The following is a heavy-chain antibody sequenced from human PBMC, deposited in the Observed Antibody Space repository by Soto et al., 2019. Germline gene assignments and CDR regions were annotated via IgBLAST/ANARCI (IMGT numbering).Heavy chain of an antibody. CDR2: ISVYNGNT. Sequence: ASVKVSCKASGYTFSSYGISWARQAPGQGLEWMAWISVYNGNTKYAQKAQGRVIMTTDTSTSTAYMELRSLRSDDTAMYYCARDAAVLPAVPALNYYYGMDVWGQGTTVTVSS. D-gene: IGHD2-2*01. J-gene: IGHJ6*02. CDR1: GYTFSSYG. CDR3: ARDAAVLPAVPALNYYYGMDV. V-gene: IGHV1-18*01.